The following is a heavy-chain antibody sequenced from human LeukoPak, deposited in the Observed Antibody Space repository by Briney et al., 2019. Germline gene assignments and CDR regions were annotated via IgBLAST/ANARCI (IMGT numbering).Heavy chain of an antibody. CDR2: ISYDGSNK. D-gene: IGHD4-17*01. CDR1: GFTFSSYG. CDR3: AKPPTVTTSYFDY. J-gene: IGHJ4*02. V-gene: IGHV3-30*18. Sequence: SGGSLRLSCAASGFTFSSYGMHWVRQAPGKGLEWVAVISYDGSNKYYADSVKGRFTISRDNSKNTLYLQMNSLRAEDTAVYYCAKPPTVTTSYFDYWGQGTLVTVSS.